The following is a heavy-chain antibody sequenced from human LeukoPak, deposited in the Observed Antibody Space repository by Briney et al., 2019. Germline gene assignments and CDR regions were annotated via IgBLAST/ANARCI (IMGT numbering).Heavy chain of an antibody. D-gene: IGHD1-7*01. J-gene: IGHJ4*02. CDR1: GFTVSSNY. CDR3: AATVYDWNYCFDY. Sequence: PGGSLRLSCAASGFTVSSNYMSWVRRAPGKGLEWVSVIYSGGSTYYADSVKGRFTISRDNSKNTLYLQMNSLRAEDTAVYYCAATVYDWNYCFDYWGQGTLVTVSS. V-gene: IGHV3-53*01. CDR2: IYSGGST.